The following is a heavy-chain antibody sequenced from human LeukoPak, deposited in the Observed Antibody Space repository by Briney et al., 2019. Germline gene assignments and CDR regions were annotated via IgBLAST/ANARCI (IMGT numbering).Heavy chain of an antibody. CDR3: GIVRLDSRTYTFFY. D-gene: IGHD2-2*02. Sequence: PGGSLRLSCAASGFTFSSYSMNWGRHAPGKGLEWVSYISGRSSTIYYADSVKGRFTISRDNAENSLYLQMNSLRAEDTAVYYCGIVRLDSRTYTFFYWGQGTLVTVSS. V-gene: IGHV3-48*01. J-gene: IGHJ4*02. CDR2: ISGRSSTI. CDR1: GFTFSSYS.